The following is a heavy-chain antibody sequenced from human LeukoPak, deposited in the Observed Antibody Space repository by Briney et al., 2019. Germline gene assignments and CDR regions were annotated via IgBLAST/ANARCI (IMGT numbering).Heavy chain of an antibody. Sequence: YWSWIRQPPGKGLEWIGEINHSGSTNYNPSLKSRVTISVDTSKNQFSLKLSSVTAADTAVYYCARGKFSIFGAPPSLDYWGQGTLVTVSS. CDR2: INHSGST. J-gene: IGHJ4*02. V-gene: IGHV4-34*01. CDR3: ARGKFSIFGAPPSLDY. D-gene: IGHD3-3*01. CDR1: Y.